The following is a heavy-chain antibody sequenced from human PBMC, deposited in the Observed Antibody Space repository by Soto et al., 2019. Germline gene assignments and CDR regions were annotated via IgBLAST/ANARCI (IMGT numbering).Heavy chain of an antibody. Sequence: WATLSLTCTVSGGSVSSYHWSWIRQSAGQGLQWIARFYSNGSSHYNPSLKSRLSISADTSKNQLSLPMTSVTAADTAVSFCGRAGNEYCVGVWGQGTTVTVSS. CDR2: FYSNGSS. CDR1: GGSVSSYH. J-gene: IGHJ6*02. CDR3: GRAGNEYCVGV. V-gene: IGHV4-4*07. D-gene: IGHD3-10*01.